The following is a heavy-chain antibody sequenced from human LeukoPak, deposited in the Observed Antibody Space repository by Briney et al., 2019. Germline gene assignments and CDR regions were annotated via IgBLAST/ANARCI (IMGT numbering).Heavy chain of an antibody. CDR2: MSYDGTHK. CDR3: AKDRRGYGYHMYYFDY. Sequence: PGGSLRLSCAASGFTFSNFGLHWVRQAPGKGLEWVAFMSYDGTHKYYSDSVRGRFTISRDNSKNTLFLQMNSLRAEDTAVYYCAKDRRGYGYHMYYFDYWGQGTLVTVSS. D-gene: IGHD5-18*01. J-gene: IGHJ4*02. V-gene: IGHV3-30*18. CDR1: GFTFSNFG.